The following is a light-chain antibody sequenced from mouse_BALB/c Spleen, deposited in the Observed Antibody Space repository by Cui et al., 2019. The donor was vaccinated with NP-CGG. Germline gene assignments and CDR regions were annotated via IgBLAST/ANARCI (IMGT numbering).Light chain of an antibody. J-gene: IGLJ1*01. CDR3: ALWYSNHWV. CDR1: TGTVTTRND. CDR2: GAN. V-gene: IGLV1*01. Sequence: QAVVTQESALTTSPGETVTLTCRSSTGTVTTRNDANWVQEKPDEVLRGIIGGANKRAPGVPARFSGSLIGDKAALTITGAQTEDEAIYFCALWYSNHWVFGGGTKLTVL.